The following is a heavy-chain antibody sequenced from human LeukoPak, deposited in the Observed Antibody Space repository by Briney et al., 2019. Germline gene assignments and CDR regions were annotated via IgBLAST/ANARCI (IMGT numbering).Heavy chain of an antibody. J-gene: IGHJ4*02. CDR2: FDPEDGET. D-gene: IGHD3-9*01. Sequence: GASVKVSCKASGYTFTSYGISWVRQAPGKGLEWMGGFDPEDGETIYAQKFQGRVTMTEDTSTDTAYMELSSLRSEDTAVYYCATLSHYDILTGRDYWGQGTLVTVSS. CDR1: GYTFTSYG. CDR3: ATLSHYDILTGRDY. V-gene: IGHV1-24*01.